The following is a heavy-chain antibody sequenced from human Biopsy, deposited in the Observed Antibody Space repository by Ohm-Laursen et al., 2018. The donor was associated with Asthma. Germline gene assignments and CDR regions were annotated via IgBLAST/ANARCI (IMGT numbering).Heavy chain of an antibody. D-gene: IGHD3-9*01. V-gene: IGHV1-3*01. CDR1: GYTFIHFA. CDR3: ARTYYDFLTGQVNDAFAL. CDR2: INAGDGNT. J-gene: IGHJ3*01. Sequence: ASVKVSCKFSGYTFIHFAIHWVRQAPGQRLEWMGWINAGDGNTKYSQKFQGRVTITRDTSASTAYMDLRSLRSEDTAMYYCARTYYDFLTGQVNDAFALWGQGTMVTVSS.